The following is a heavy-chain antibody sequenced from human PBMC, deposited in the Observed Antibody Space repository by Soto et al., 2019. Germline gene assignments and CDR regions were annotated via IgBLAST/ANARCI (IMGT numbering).Heavy chain of an antibody. CDR3: ARKVIGYCTTSSCFHDY. V-gene: IGHV3-23*01. CDR1: GFTFSSYA. D-gene: IGHD2-2*01. J-gene: IGHJ4*02. Sequence: GGSLRLSCAASGFTFSSYAMSWVRQAPGRGLDWVSSISGGGLTTYYAVSVQGRFTISRDNSKNTLYLEVHSLRAEDTAVYYCARKVIGYCTTSSCFHDYWGQGTLVTVSS. CDR2: ISGGGLTT.